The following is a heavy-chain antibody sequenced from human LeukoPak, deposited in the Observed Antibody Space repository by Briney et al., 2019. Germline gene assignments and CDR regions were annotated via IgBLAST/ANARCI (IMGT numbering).Heavy chain of an antibody. D-gene: IGHD4-17*01. J-gene: IGHJ6*03. V-gene: IGHV3-21*01. CDR2: ISSSSSYI. Sequence: GGSLRLSCAASGFTFSSYSMNWVRQAPGKGLEWVSSISSSSSYIYYADSVKGRFTISRDNAKNSLYLQMNSLRAEDTAVYYCARYGDYVGYYYYYYMDVWGKGTTVIVSS. CDR3: ARYGDYVGYYYYYYMDV. CDR1: GFTFSSYS.